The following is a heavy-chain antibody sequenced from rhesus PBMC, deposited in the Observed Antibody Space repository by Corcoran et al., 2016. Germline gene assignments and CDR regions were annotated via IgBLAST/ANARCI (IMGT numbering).Heavy chain of an antibody. CDR1: GGSISDAYF. D-gene: IGHD2-33*01. J-gene: IGHJ5-1*01. CDR3: WLDQFDV. V-gene: IGHV4-106*01. Sequence: QVQLQESGPGLVKPSETLSLTCAVSGGSISDAYFWSWVRQPPGKGLEWIGYSYGGGGATSYNTSLRTRVTISKDTSKNQFSLKLTSVTAADTAVYYCWLDQFDVWGAGILVTVSS. CDR2: SYGGGGAT.